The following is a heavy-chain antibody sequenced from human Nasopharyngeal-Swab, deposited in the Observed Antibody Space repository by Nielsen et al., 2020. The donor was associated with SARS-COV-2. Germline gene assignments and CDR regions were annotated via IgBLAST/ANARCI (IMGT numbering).Heavy chain of an antibody. V-gene: IGHV1-3*01. CDR3: ARESTTVVTTYFDY. CDR2: INAGNGNT. Sequence: ASVKVSCKASGYTFTRYAMHWVRQAPGQRLEWMGWINAGNGNTKYSQKFQGRVTITRDTSASTAYMELSSLRSEDTAVYYCARESTTVVTTYFDYWGQGTLVTVSS. J-gene: IGHJ4*02. D-gene: IGHD4-23*01. CDR1: GYTFTRYA.